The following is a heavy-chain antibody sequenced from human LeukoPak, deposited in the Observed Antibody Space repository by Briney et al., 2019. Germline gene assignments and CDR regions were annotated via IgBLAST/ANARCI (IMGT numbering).Heavy chain of an antibody. D-gene: IGHD6-13*01. J-gene: IGHJ4*02. CDR2: ISAYNGNT. CDR3: ARGDEQQLAYYFDY. CDR1: VYTFTSYG. V-gene: IGHV1-18*01. Sequence: GASVNVSCKASVYTFTSYGISWVRQAPGQGREWMGWISAYNGNTNYAQKLQGRVTMTTDTSTSTAYMEVRSLRSDDTAVYYCARGDEQQLAYYFDYWGQGTLVTVSS.